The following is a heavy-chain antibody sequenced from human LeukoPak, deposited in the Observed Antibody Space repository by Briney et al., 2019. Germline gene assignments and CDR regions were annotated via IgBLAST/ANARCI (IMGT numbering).Heavy chain of an antibody. D-gene: IGHD4-11*01. CDR3: ARGPTYSYSYDY. Sequence: SETLSLTCTVSGGSISSYYWSWIRQPPKKGLEWIGYIYYSGSTDYNPSLKSRVTISVDTSKNQFSLKLTSVTAADTAVYYCARGPTYSYSYDYWGQETLVTVSS. J-gene: IGHJ4*02. CDR1: GGSISSYY. V-gene: IGHV4-59*01. CDR2: IYYSGST.